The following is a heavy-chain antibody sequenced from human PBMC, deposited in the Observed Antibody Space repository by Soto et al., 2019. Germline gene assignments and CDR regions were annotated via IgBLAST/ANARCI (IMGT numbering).Heavy chain of an antibody. CDR1: GGSFSGYY. V-gene: IGHV4-34*01. CDR2: INHSGNT. CDR3: ARSDAFDI. Sequence: SETLSLTCAVYGGSFSGYYWSWIRQPPGKGLEWIGEINHSGNTNYNPSLKSRVTISVDTSKNQFSLKLSSVTAADTAVYYCARSDAFDIWGQGTMVTVSS. J-gene: IGHJ3*02.